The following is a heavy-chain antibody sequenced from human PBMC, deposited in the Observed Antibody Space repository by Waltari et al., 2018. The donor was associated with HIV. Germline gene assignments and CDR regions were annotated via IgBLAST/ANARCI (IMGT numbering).Heavy chain of an antibody. CDR3: ARDCSSTSCPLEGTLVRSYGMDV. Sequence: QVQLVQSGAEVKKPGSSVTVSCKASGGTFSSYAISWVRQAPGQGIEWMGGIIPIFGTANYAQKFQGRVTITADESTSTADMELSSLRSEDTAVYYCARDCSSTSCPLEGTLVRSYGMDVWGQGTTVTVSS. J-gene: IGHJ6*02. D-gene: IGHD2-2*01. CDR2: IIPIFGTA. CDR1: GGTFSSYA. V-gene: IGHV1-69*01.